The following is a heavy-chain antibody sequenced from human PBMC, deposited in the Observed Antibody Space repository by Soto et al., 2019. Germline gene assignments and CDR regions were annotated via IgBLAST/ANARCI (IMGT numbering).Heavy chain of an antibody. CDR1: GYTFTGYY. Sequence: ASVKVSCKASGYTFTGYYMHWVRQAPGQGLEWMGWINPNSGGTNYAQKFQGWVTMTRDTSISTAYMELSRLRSDDTAVYYCARSALSIVGATTDNWFDPWGQGTLVTVSS. D-gene: IGHD1-26*01. J-gene: IGHJ5*02. CDR2: INPNSGGT. CDR3: ARSALSIVGATTDNWFDP. V-gene: IGHV1-2*04.